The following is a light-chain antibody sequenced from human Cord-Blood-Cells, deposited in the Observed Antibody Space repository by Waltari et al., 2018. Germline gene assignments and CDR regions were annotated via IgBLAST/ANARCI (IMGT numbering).Light chain of an antibody. CDR2: KAS. V-gene: IGKV1-5*03. Sequence: DIQMTQSPSTLSASVGDRVPITCRASQSISSWLAWYQQKPGKAPKLLIYKASSLESVVPSRFSGSGSGTEFTLTISSLQPDDFATYYCQQYNSYSRTFGQGTKVEIK. CDR1: QSISSW. J-gene: IGKJ1*01. CDR3: QQYNSYSRT.